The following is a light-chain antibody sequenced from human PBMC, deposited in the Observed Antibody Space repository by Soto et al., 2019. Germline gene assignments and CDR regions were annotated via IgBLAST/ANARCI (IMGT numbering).Light chain of an antibody. CDR2: EVS. V-gene: IGLV2-14*01. Sequence: QSALTQPASVSGSPGQSITISWTGTSSDIGAYNSVSWYQQHPGKAPKLMIYEVSNRPSGVSNRFSASKSGNTASLTISGLQAEDAAHYYCSSPTTSNPYVFGTGTKLTVL. CDR3: SSPTTSNPYV. CDR1: SSDIGAYNS. J-gene: IGLJ1*01.